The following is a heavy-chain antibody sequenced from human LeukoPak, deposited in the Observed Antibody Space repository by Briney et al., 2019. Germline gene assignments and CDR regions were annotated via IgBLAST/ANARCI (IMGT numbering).Heavy chain of an antibody. J-gene: IGHJ5*02. Sequence: SETLPLTCAVYGGSFSGYYWSWIRQPPGKGLEWIGEINHSGSTNYNPSLKSRVTISVDTSKNQFSLKLSSVTAADTAVYYCARGTYYDFWGGYPRRMYNWFDPWGQGTLVTVSS. CDR3: ARGTYYDFWGGYPRRMYNWFDP. D-gene: IGHD3-3*01. CDR1: GGSFSGYY. CDR2: INHSGST. V-gene: IGHV4-34*01.